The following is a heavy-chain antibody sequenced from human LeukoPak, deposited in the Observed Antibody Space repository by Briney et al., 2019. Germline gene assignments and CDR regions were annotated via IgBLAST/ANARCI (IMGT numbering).Heavy chain of an antibody. D-gene: IGHD6-13*01. CDR2: INPNSGGT. CDR3: ARVAAAGPRGDY. Sequence: GASVKVSCTASGYTLTGYYMHWVRQAPGQGLEWMGWINPNSGGTNYAQKFQGRVTMTRDTSISTAYMELSRLRSDDTAVYYCARVAAAGPRGDYWGQGTLVTVSS. CDR1: GYTLTGYY. J-gene: IGHJ4*02. V-gene: IGHV1-2*02.